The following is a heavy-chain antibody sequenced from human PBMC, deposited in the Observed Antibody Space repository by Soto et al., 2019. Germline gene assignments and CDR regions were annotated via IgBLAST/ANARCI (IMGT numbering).Heavy chain of an antibody. D-gene: IGHD4-17*01. V-gene: IGHV1-18*01. CDR2: ISAYNGNT. CDR3: ASSYGDLRIFDY. Sequence: ASVKVSCKASGYTFTSYGISWVRQAPGQGLEWMGWISAYNGNTNYAQKLQGRVTMTTDTSTSTAYMELRSLRSDDTVVCYCASSYGDLRIFDYWGQGTLATVSS. J-gene: IGHJ4*02. CDR1: GYTFTSYG.